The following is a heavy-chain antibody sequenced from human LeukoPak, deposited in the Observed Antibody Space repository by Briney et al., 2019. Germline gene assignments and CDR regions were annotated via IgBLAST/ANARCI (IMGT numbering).Heavy chain of an antibody. V-gene: IGHV3-7*01. CDR2: IKQDGSVI. Sequence: PGGSLRLSCAASGFTFSSHWMSWVRQAPGKGLEWVANIKQDGSVIYYVDSVKGRFTISRDNAKNSLYLQMNSLRAEDTAVYYCARDGWSYDLSWGQGTLVTVSS. J-gene: IGHJ5*02. CDR3: ARDGWSYDLS. D-gene: IGHD3-10*01. CDR1: GFTFSSHW.